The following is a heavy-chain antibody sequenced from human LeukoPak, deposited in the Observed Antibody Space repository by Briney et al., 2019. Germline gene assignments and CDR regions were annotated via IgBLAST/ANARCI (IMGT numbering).Heavy chain of an antibody. CDR2: INSDESST. J-gene: IGHJ4*02. CDR3: ASYGDYLYY. Sequence: GGSLRLSCAASGFTFSSYWMHWVRQAPGKGLVWVSRINSDESSTSHADSVKGRFTISRDNAKNTLYLQMNSLRAEDTAVYYCASYGDYLYYWGQGTLVTVSS. V-gene: IGHV3-74*01. D-gene: IGHD4-17*01. CDR1: GFTFSSYW.